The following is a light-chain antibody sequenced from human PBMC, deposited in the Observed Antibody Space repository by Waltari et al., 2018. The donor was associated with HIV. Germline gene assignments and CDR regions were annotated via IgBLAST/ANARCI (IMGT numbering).Light chain of an antibody. V-gene: IGLV2-18*02. CDR2: DVS. CDR3: SSFTTSITVV. CDR1: SSDVGNYNE. J-gene: IGLJ2*01. Sequence: QSALTQPPSVSGSLGQSVTISCTGTSSDVGNYNEVSWYQQSPGTAPKLMIYDVSNRPSGVPDRFSGSKSGNTASLTISVLQAEDEADYSCSSFTTSITVVFGGGTKLTVL.